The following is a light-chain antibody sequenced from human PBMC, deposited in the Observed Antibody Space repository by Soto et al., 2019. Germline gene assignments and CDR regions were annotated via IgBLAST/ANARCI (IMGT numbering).Light chain of an antibody. CDR3: QQFNNYPYT. Sequence: AIQLTQSPSSLSASVGDRVTITCRASQAISSALAWYQQKPGKAPKSLIYDASSLESGVPSRFSGSGSGTDFTLTIRRLQPEDLATYYCQQFNNYPYTFGQGTKLEIK. CDR1: QAISSA. J-gene: IGKJ2*01. CDR2: DAS. V-gene: IGKV1D-13*01.